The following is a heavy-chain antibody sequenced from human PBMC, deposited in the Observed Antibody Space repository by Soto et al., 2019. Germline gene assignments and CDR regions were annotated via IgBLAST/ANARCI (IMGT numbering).Heavy chain of an antibody. Sequence: SETLSLTCTVSGGSVSSGGYYWSWIRKHPGKGLEWIGYIYYSGSTYYNPSLKSRVTISVDTSKNQFSLKLSSVTAADTAVYYCARVSDSSSWYAYYYYYGMDVWGQGTTVTVSS. CDR3: ARVSDSSSWYAYYYYYGMDV. D-gene: IGHD6-13*01. CDR2: IYYSGST. V-gene: IGHV4-31*03. J-gene: IGHJ6*02. CDR1: GGSVSSGGYY.